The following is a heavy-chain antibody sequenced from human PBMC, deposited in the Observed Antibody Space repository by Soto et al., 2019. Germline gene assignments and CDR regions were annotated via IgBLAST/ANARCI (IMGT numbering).Heavy chain of an antibody. J-gene: IGHJ6*02. V-gene: IGHV1-2*02. CDR3: ARSLTEGYCTITGCYTRPLYGMDV. Sequence: QEQLVQSGAEVKKPGASVKVSCKASGYTFSGYYIHWLRQAPGQGLEWMGWINPNSGGTNYAQKFQGRVTVTRDTPTITAYMELSRLTSDDTAVYYCARSLTEGYCTITGCYTRPLYGMDVWGQGTTVTVSS. CDR2: INPNSGGT. CDR1: GYTFSGYY. D-gene: IGHD2-2*02.